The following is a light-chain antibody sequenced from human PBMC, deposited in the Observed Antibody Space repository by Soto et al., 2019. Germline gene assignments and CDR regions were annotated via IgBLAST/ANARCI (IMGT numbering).Light chain of an antibody. CDR2: DAS. V-gene: IGKV1-5*01. CDR1: QSISRW. CDR3: QQLNNYPRT. Sequence: DIQMTRSPSTLSASVGDRVTITCGASQSISRWLAWYQQEPGEAPKILMYDASALPRGVPSRFSGSGSGTEGTITISSLKTEDGATYYCQQLNNYPRTFGQGTKVDIK. J-gene: IGKJ1*01.